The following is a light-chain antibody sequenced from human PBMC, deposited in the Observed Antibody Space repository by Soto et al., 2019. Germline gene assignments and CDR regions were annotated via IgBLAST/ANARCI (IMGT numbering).Light chain of an antibody. Sequence: EIVLTQSPGTLSLSPGERATLSCWASQSVSSYLTWFQQKPGQAPRLLIYGASSRATGIPDRFSGSGSGTDLTLTITRLEPEDFAMYYCQQYGSSPRTFGQGTKVEIK. V-gene: IGKV3-20*01. CDR3: QQYGSSPRT. J-gene: IGKJ1*01. CDR2: GAS. CDR1: QSVSSY.